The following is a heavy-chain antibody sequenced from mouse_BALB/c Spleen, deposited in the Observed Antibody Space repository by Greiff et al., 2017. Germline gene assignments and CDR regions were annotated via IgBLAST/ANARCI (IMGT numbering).Heavy chain of an antibody. D-gene: IGHD2-4*01. CDR3: ARSEYDYDWYFDV. CDR2: ISYSGST. V-gene: IGHV3-8*02. CDR1: GDSITSGY. J-gene: IGHJ1*01. Sequence: EVKLVESGPSLVKPSQTLSLTCSVTGDSITSGYWNWIRKFPGNKLEYMGYISYSGSTYYNPSLKSRISITRDTSKNQYYLQLNSVTTEDTATYYCARSEYDYDWYFDVWGAGTTVTVSS.